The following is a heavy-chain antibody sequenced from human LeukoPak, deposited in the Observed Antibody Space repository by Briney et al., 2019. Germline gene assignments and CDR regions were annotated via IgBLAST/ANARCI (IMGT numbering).Heavy chain of an antibody. CDR1: GGSISSYY. J-gene: IGHJ2*01. CDR2: IYYSGGT. D-gene: IGHD1-26*01. Sequence: TSETLSLTCTVSGGSISSYYWSWIRQPPGKGLEWIGYIYYSGGTNYNPSLMSRVTISIDASKNQFSLNLTSLTAADTAVYYCAREKWGAYWYFDLWGRGTLVTVSS. CDR3: AREKWGAYWYFDL. V-gene: IGHV4-59*01.